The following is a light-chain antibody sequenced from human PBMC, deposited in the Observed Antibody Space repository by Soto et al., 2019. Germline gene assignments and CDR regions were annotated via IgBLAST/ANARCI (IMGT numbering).Light chain of an antibody. V-gene: IGKV1-27*01. Sequence: DIQMTQSPSSLSASVGDRVTITCRASQGIRNYLAWYHQQPGKQPKLLIYSASILQSGVPSRFSGSGSGTDFTFNITNLQPEDVGTYYCQKYNSAPWTFGPGTKV. CDR1: QGIRNY. CDR3: QKYNSAPWT. CDR2: SAS. J-gene: IGKJ1*01.